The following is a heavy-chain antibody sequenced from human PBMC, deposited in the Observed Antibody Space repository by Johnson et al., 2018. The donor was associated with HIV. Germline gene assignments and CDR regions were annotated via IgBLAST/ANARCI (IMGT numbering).Heavy chain of an antibody. CDR3: ARDRGYVWGVTGDASDI. CDR2: ISWNSGSI. Sequence: VQLVESGGGLVQPGGSLRLSCAASGFTVSSNYMSWVRQAPGKGLEWVSGISWNSGSIGYADSVKGRFTISRDNAKNSLYLQMNSLRAEDTALYYCARDRGYVWGVTGDASDIWGQGTMVTVSS. CDR1: GFTVSSNY. D-gene: IGHD3-16*01. J-gene: IGHJ3*02. V-gene: IGHV3-9*01.